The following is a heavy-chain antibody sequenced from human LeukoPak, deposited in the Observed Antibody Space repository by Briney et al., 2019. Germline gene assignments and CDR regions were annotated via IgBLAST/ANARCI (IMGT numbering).Heavy chain of an antibody. CDR3: ARVRAGHYFDY. Sequence: GGSLRLSCAASGFTFSSYDMNWVRRAPGKGLEWVSYISSSSSTIYYADSVKGRFTISRDNAKNPLYLQMNSLRAEDTAVYYCARVRAGHYFDYWGQGTLVTVSS. CDR2: ISSSSSTI. J-gene: IGHJ4*02. CDR1: GFTFSSYD. V-gene: IGHV3-48*01. D-gene: IGHD6-19*01.